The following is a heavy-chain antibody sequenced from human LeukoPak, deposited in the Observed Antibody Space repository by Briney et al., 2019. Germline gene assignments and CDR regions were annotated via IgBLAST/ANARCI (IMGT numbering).Heavy chain of an antibody. D-gene: IGHD6-19*01. J-gene: IGHJ4*02. CDR2: ISSSGGST. CDR3: AKMVHTEQWLVPFDY. CDR1: GFTFSTCS. Sequence: PAGSLRLSCVASGFTFSTCSMNWVRQAPGKGLEWVATISSSGGSTYYADSVKGRFTISRDNCKNTLYLQMNSLRAEDTAVYYCAKMVHTEQWLVPFDYWGQGTLVTVSS. V-gene: IGHV3-23*01.